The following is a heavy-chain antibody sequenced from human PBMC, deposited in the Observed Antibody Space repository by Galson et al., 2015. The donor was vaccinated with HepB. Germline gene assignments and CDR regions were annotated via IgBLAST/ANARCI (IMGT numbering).Heavy chain of an antibody. CDR1: GFSLSTSGVT. V-gene: IGHV2-5*02. CDR3: VHRTRYSNTWCSGHYFDA. CDR2: IHWDDDN. J-gene: IGHJ4*02. Sequence: PALVKPTQTLTLTCTLSGFSLSTSGVTVGWIRQPPGKALEWLAFIHWDDDNDRRPSLRNRPSISTDTSKTQVVLTLTNIGPEASGTYYCVHRTRYSNTWCSGHYFDAWGQGTLVTVSS. D-gene: IGHD6-13*01.